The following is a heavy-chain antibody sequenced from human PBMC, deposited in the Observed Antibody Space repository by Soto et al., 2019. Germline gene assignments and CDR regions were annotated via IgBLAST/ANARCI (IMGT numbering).Heavy chain of an antibody. J-gene: IGHJ6*03. CDR1: GGSFSGYY. Sequence: SETLSLTCAVYGGSFSGYYWSWIRQPPGKGLEWIGEINHSGSTNYNPSLKSRVTISVDTSKNQFSLKLSSVTAADTAVYYCARLAGDYDFWRGYYTQDYYYYYMDVWGKGTTVTVSS. D-gene: IGHD3-3*01. CDR2: INHSGST. V-gene: IGHV4-34*01. CDR3: ARLAGDYDFWRGYYTQDYYYYYMDV.